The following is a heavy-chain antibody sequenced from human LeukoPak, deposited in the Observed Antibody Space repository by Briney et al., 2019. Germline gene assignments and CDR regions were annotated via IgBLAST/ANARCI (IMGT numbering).Heavy chain of an antibody. CDR3: ARGEDYYKCGNY. V-gene: IGHV4-34*01. CDR2: IHPSGSP. CDR1: GGSFSGYY. D-gene: IGHD3-22*01. J-gene: IGHJ4*02. Sequence: SETLSLSYGVYGGSFSGYYLTWIRQPPRKGLERIREIHPSGSPNYNPSLKSRVSISRDTSKYQFSRRMSSLTAAATAVYYCARGEDYYKCGNYWGQGTLVTVSS.